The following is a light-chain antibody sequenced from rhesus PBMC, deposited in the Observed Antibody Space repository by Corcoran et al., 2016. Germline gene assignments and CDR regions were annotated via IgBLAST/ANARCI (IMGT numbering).Light chain of an antibody. CDR1: ENVNNY. CDR3: QHGYGTPRT. V-gene: IGKV1-74*01. Sequence: DIQMTQSPSSLSASVGDRVTITCRASENVNNYLNWYQQKPGKAPKLLNYKASTLQSGVPSRFSGSGSGTDYTFTRSSLQPECVATYYCQHGYGTPRTFGQGTKVEIK. CDR2: KAS. J-gene: IGKJ1*01.